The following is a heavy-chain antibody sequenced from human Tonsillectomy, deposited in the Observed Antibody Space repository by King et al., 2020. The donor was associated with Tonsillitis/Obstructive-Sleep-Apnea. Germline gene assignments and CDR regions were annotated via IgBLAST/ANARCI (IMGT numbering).Heavy chain of an antibody. Sequence: EVQLVESGGGLEQPGGSLRLSCAASGFTFSIYATGWVRQAPGKGLEWVSVISGSAGSTYYADSVKGRFSISRDNSKNTVYLQMNSLRAEDTAVYYCAKTRDWYFDVWGRGTLVTVSS. V-gene: IGHV3-23*04. J-gene: IGHJ2*01. CDR1: GFTFSIYA. CDR2: ISGSAGST. CDR3: AKTRDWYFDV.